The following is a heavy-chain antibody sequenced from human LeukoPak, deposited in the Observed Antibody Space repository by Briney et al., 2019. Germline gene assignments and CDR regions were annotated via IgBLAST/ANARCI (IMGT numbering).Heavy chain of an antibody. CDR1: GYTLTELS. CDR3: ATDGGSYGWGAFDI. V-gene: IGHV1-24*01. CDR2: FDPEDGEA. Sequence: ASVKVSCKVSGYTLTELSMHWVRQAPGKGLEWMGGFDPEDGEAIYAQKFQGRVTMTEDTSTDTAYMELSSLRSEDTAVCYCATDGGSYGWGAFDIWGQGTMVTVSS. D-gene: IGHD1-26*01. J-gene: IGHJ3*02.